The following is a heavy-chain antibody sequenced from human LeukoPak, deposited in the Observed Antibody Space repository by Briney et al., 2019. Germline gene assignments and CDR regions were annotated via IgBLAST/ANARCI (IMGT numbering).Heavy chain of an antibody. CDR3: ARVGGYSYV. CDR1: GFTFSSYG. V-gene: IGHV3-33*01. Sequence: GGSLRLSCDTSGFTFSSYGMHWVRQAPGKGLEWVAVIWYDGSNKYYADSVKGRFTISRDNSKNTLYLQMNSLRAEDTAVYYCARVGGYSYVWGQGTLVTVSS. CDR2: IWYDGSNK. J-gene: IGHJ4*02. D-gene: IGHD5-18*01.